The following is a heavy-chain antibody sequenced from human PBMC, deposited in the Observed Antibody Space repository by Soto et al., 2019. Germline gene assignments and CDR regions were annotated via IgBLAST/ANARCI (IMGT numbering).Heavy chain of an antibody. CDR3: ARGGVLMVYARPYDAFDI. CDR2: ISAYNGNT. D-gene: IGHD2-8*01. J-gene: IGHJ3*02. Sequence: ASVKVSCKASGYTFTSYGISWVRQAPGQGLEWMGWISAYNGNTNYAQKLQGRVTMTTDTSTSTAYMELRSLRSDDTAVYYCARGGVLMVYARPYDAFDIWGQGTMVTVSS. V-gene: IGHV1-18*01. CDR1: GYTFTSYG.